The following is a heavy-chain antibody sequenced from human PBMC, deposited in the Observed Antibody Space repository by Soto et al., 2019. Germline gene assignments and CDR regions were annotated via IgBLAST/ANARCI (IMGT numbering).Heavy chain of an antibody. CDR1: GGTFSSYA. Sequence: QVQLVQSGAEVKKPGSSVKVSCKASGGTFSSYAISWVRQAPGQGLEGMGGIIPIFGTANYAQKFQGRVTITADESTSTAYVELSSLRSEDTAVYYCARDSYGYIDYYYGMDVWGQGTTVTVSS. CDR2: IIPIFGTA. CDR3: ARDSYGYIDYYYGMDV. D-gene: IGHD5-18*01. V-gene: IGHV1-69*01. J-gene: IGHJ6*02.